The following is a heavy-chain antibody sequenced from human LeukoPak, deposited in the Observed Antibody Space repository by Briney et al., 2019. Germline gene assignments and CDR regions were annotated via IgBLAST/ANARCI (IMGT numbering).Heavy chain of an antibody. CDR3: AREGYGSGRRLGLDV. Sequence: GASVKVSCKASGYIFINYYMHWVRRAPGQGLEWMAIINPSGGSTTYAQNFQGRVTMTRDTSTSTVYLEVNSLRSDDTAVYYCAREGYGSGRRLGLDVWGQGTTVTVSS. J-gene: IGHJ6*02. CDR1: GYIFINYY. D-gene: IGHD3-10*01. V-gene: IGHV1-46*01. CDR2: INPSGGST.